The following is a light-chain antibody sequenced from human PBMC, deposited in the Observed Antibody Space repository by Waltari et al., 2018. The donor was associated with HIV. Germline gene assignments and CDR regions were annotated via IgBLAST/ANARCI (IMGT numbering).Light chain of an antibody. CDR2: EVV. CDR1: SNDVARYDR. J-gene: IGLJ3*02. CDR3: SSFTASGTWV. Sequence: QSALTQPPSVSGSPGQSVTIYCTGTSNDVARYDRVSWYQQPPGRGPKLLIYEVVNRPSGVPGRFSVSKSGNTASLTIFGLQSEDEADYHCSSFTASGTWVFGGGTKLTV. V-gene: IGLV2-18*02.